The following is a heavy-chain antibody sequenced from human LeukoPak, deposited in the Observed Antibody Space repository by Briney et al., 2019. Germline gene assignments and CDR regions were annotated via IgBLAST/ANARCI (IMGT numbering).Heavy chain of an antibody. CDR1: GFTFRSYA. CDR2: VSDNGDTT. V-gene: IGHV3-23*01. J-gene: IGHJ4*02. Sequence: PGGSLRLFCAASGFTFRSYAMSWVRRAPGKGLEWVSAVSDNGDTTHYADSVKGRFTISRDNSKNTLYLQMNSLRAEDTAIYYCAKEVTKVITPGVDYWGQGTLVTVSS. CDR3: AKEVTKVITPGVDY. D-gene: IGHD4-23*01.